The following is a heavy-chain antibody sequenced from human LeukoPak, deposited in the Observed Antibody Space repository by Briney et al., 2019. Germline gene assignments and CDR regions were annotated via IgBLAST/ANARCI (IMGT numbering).Heavy chain of an antibody. CDR3: ARAYGDYGIFDY. V-gene: IGHV1-46*01. CDR2: INPSGGST. CDR1: GYTFTSYY. D-gene: IGHD4-17*01. Sequence: WASVEVSCKASGYTFTSYYMHWVRQAPGQGLEWMGIINPSGGSTSYAQKFQGRVTMTRDTSTSTVYMELSSLRSEDTAVYYCARAYGDYGIFDYWGQGTLVTVSS. J-gene: IGHJ4*02.